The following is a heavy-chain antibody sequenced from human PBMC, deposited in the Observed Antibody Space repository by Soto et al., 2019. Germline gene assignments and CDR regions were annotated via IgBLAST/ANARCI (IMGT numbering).Heavy chain of an antibody. Sequence: DVQLVESGGGLVQPGRSLRLSCEVSGINLGNYAMHWVRQAPGKGLEWVAGINWNSDKVGYAGSVKGRFTISRDNATNSVYLQMNGLTTEDTARDYCAKDKGGTPYYLDSWGQGLLVTVSS. V-gene: IGHV3-9*01. CDR3: AKDKGGTPYYLDS. CDR1: GINLGNYA. J-gene: IGHJ4*02. CDR2: INWNSDKV. D-gene: IGHD6-25*01.